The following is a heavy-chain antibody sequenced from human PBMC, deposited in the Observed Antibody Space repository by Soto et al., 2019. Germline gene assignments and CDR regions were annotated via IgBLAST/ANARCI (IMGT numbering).Heavy chain of an antibody. Sequence: PSDTLSLTCKVSSGSISSYYCIWILQTPGKGLEWIGYIYYSGSTNYNPSLKSRVTISVDTSKNQFSLKLSSVTAADTAVYYCARLGVRGVIRYFDYWGQGTLVTVSS. J-gene: IGHJ4*02. CDR2: IYYSGST. D-gene: IGHD3-10*01. CDR3: ARLGVRGVIRYFDY. CDR1: SGSISSYY. V-gene: IGHV4-59*08.